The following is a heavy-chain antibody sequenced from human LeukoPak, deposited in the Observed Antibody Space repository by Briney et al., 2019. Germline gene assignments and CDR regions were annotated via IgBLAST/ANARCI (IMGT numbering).Heavy chain of an antibody. J-gene: IGHJ5*02. CDR2: INHSGST. V-gene: IGHV4-34*01. Sequence: SETLSLTCAVYGGSFSGYYWSWIRQPPGKGLEWIGEINHSGSTNYNPSLKSRVTISVDTSKSQFSLKLSSVTAADTAVYYCARAPLRNWFDPWGQGTLVTVSS. CDR3: ARAPLRNWFDP. CDR1: GGSFSGYY.